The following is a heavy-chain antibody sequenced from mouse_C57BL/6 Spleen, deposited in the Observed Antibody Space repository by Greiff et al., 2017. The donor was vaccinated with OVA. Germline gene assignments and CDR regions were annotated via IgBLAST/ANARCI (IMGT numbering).Heavy chain of an antibody. D-gene: IGHD2-3*01. Sequence: QVQLKQSGAELAKPGASVKLSCKASGYTFTSYWMHWVNQRPGQGLEWLGYINPSSGYTKYTQKFTDKATLPADKSSSTAYMPLSSLTYEDAAVYYCAITEGYLPFAYWGQGTLVTVSA. CDR3: AITEGYLPFAY. J-gene: IGHJ3*01. V-gene: IGHV1-7*01. CDR1: GYTFTSYW. CDR2: INPSSGYT.